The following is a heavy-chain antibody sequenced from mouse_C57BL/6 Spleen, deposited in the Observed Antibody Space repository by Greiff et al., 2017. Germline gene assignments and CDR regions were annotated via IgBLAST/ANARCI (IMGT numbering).Heavy chain of an antibody. D-gene: IGHD2-4*01. CDR2: IYPGSGST. Sequence: QVQLQQPGAELVKPGASVKMSCKASGYTFTSYWITWVKQRPGQGLEWIGDIYPGSGSTNYNEKFKSKATLTVDTSSSTAYMQLSSLTSEDSAVYYCARFGRYDYDRYFDVWGTGTTVTVSS. CDR1: GYTFTSYW. J-gene: IGHJ1*03. V-gene: IGHV1-55*01. CDR3: ARFGRYDYDRYFDV.